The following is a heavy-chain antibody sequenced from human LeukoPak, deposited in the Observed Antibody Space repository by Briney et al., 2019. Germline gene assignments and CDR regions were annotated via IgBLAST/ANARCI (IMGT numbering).Heavy chain of an antibody. CDR2: ISGSGGST. Sequence: GGSLRLSCAASGFTFSRYAMSWVRQAPGKGLEWVSAISGSGGSTYYADSVKGRFTISRDNSKNTLYLQMNSLRAEDTAVYYCAKSRAYYYDSSDYYFDYWGQGTLVTVSS. D-gene: IGHD3-22*01. CDR1: GFTFSRYA. CDR3: AKSRAYYYDSSDYYFDY. V-gene: IGHV3-23*01. J-gene: IGHJ4*02.